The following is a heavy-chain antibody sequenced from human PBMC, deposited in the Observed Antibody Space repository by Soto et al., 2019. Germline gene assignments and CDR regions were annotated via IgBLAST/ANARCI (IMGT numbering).Heavy chain of an antibody. J-gene: IGHJ6*02. CDR2: IIPIFGTA. V-gene: IGHV1-69*01. Sequence: QVQLVQSGAEVKKPGSSVKVSCKASGGTFSSYAISWVRQAPGQGLEWMGGIIPIFGTANYAQKFQGRVTITADESTSTAYMELSSLRSEDTAVYYCARALATSLGGGRVVVDKREGRVSYYYSYGMDVWGQGTTVTVSS. CDR1: GGTFSSYA. CDR3: ARALATSLGGGRVVVDKREGRVSYYYSYGMDV. D-gene: IGHD2-21*01.